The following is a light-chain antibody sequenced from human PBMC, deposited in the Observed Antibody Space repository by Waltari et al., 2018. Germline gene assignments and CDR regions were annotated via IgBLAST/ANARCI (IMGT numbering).Light chain of an antibody. CDR1: QSLLHSNGYNY. Sequence: DIVMTQSPLSLPVTPGEPASISCRSSQSLLHSNGYNYLDWYLQKPGQSPQLLLYFGSNRASGVTDRFSGSGSGTDFTLKISRVEAEDVGVYYCMQTLQTPPTFGQGTKVEIK. CDR2: FGS. V-gene: IGKV2-28*01. CDR3: MQTLQTPPT. J-gene: IGKJ1*01.